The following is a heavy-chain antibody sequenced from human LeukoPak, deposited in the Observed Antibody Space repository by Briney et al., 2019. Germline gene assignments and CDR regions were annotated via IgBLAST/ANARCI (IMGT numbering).Heavy chain of an antibody. J-gene: IGHJ4*02. CDR1: GFTFSAFE. CDR2: ISSSGGTM. CDR3: ASRPPPHRGPFDY. Sequence: PGGSLRLSCAGSGFTFSAFEMNWVRQAPGKGLEWLSYISSSGGTMEYADSVKGRFTISRDNAKNSVYLQMNSLRGDDTAVYYCASRPPPHRGPFDYWGQGTLVTVSP. V-gene: IGHV3-48*03.